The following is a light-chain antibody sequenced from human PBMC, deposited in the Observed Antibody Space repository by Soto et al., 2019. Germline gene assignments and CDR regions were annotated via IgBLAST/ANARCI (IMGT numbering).Light chain of an antibody. CDR2: ANN. CDR1: SSNIGAGYD. Sequence: LTQPPSVSGAPGQRVTISCTGSSSNIGAGYDVHWYQQLPGTAPKLLIYANNIRPSGVPGRFSGSKSGTSASLAITGLQAEDEADYYCQSRDSSLSGYVFGTGTNFTVL. V-gene: IGLV1-40*01. CDR3: QSRDSSLSGYV. J-gene: IGLJ1*01.